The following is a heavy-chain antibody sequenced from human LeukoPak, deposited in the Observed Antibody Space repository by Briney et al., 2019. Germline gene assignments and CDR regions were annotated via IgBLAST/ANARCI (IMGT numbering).Heavy chain of an antibody. CDR1: GFTFDDHA. CDR2: ISWNSGSI. J-gene: IGHJ4*02. V-gene: IGHV3-9*01. D-gene: IGHD3-10*01. Sequence: GGSLRLSCAASGFTFDDHAMHWVRQAPGKGLEWVSGISWNSGSIGYADSVKGRFTISRDNAKNSLYLQMNSLRAEDTALYYCAKAPSSYGSGSYLFDYWGQGTLVTVSS. CDR3: AKAPSSYGSGSYLFDY.